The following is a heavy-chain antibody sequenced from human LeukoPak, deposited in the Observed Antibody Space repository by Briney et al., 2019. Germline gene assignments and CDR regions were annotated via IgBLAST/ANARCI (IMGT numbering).Heavy chain of an antibody. D-gene: IGHD6-13*01. V-gene: IGHV4-59*05. CDR2: ISYSGTT. CDR1: GGSISSYY. CDR3: AAGWYRSSLDY. Sequence: PSETLSLTCTVSGGSISSYYWSWIRQPPGKGLEWIGSISYSGTTYYNPSLKTRVTISVDTSKNQFSLKLSSVTAADTAVYYCAAGWYRSSLDYWGQGTLVTVSS. J-gene: IGHJ4*02.